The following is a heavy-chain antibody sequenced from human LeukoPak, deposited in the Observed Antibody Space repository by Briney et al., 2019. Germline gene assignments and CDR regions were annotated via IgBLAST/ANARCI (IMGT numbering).Heavy chain of an antibody. CDR2: ISGSGGST. CDR1: GGSISSSSYY. J-gene: IGHJ4*02. D-gene: IGHD5-18*01. V-gene: IGHV3-23*01. Sequence: ETLSLTCTVSGGSISSSSYYWGWIRQPPGKGLEWVSAISGSGGSTYYADSVKGRFTISRDNSKNTLYLQMNSLRAEDTAVYYCAKEGGYSYGNQFDYWGQGTLVTVSS. CDR3: AKEGGYSYGNQFDY.